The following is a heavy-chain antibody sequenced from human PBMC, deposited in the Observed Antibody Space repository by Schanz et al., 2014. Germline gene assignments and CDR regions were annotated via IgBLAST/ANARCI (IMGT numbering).Heavy chain of an antibody. J-gene: IGHJ4*02. V-gene: IGHV3-64*04. CDR3: ARGGFGEVSYFDY. CDR2: ISHDGYST. D-gene: IGHD3-10*01. Sequence: VQLVESGGGLVQPGGSLRLSCSASGFTFSIYAMHWVRQAPGKGLEYVSAISHDGYSTYYADSVKGRFTMSRDNAKNTLYLQMNSLRPEDTAVYYCARGGFGEVSYFDYWGQGTKVTVS. CDR1: GFTFSIYA.